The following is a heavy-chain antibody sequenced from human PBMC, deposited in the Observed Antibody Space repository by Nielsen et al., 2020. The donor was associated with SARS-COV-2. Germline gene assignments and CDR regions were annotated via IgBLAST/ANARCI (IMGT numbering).Heavy chain of an antibody. CDR2: INSDGSST. CDR1: GFTFSSYW. Sequence: GESLKISCAASGFTFSSYWMHWVRQAPGKGLVWVSRINSDGSSTSYADSVKGRFTISRDNAKNTLYLQMNSLRAEDTAVYYCAIQLWLRGNFDSWGQGTPVTVSS. J-gene: IGHJ4*02. V-gene: IGHV3-74*01. D-gene: IGHD5-18*01. CDR3: AIQLWLRGNFDS.